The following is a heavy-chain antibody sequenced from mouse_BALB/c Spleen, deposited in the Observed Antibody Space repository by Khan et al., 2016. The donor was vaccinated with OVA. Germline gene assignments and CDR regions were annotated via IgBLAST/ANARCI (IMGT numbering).Heavy chain of an antibody. CDR1: GFSLDSFG. V-gene: IGHV2-3*01. CDR3: AKFTPHYDTMDS. CDR2: IWGDGST. J-gene: IGHJ4*01. D-gene: IGHD1-1*01. Sequence: QVQLKQSGPGLVAPSESLSITCTVSGFSLDSFGVNWVRQPPGKGLEWLGVIWGDGSTNYHSGLKSSLTINKDNFKSQVFLRLNSLQTYDTATYYCAKFTPHYDTMDSWGQGTSVTVSS.